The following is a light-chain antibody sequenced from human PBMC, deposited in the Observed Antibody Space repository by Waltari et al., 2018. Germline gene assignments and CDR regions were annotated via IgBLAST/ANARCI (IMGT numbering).Light chain of an antibody. Sequence: VLTQSSLSLSVTPGESAAISCRSSQRLRHSNGYTYLDWYVQKPGQSPQLLIYLGSSRASGVPDLFSCFGSGTDFTLTISRVEAEDVGIYSCMQALQSPFTFGPGTKVEIK. CDR2: LGS. V-gene: IGKV2-28*01. J-gene: IGKJ3*01. CDR1: QRLRHSNGYTY. CDR3: MQALQSPFT.